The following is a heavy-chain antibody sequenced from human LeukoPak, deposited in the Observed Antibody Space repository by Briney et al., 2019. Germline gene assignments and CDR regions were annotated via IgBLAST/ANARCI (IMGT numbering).Heavy chain of an antibody. D-gene: IGHD6-19*01. CDR1: GGTFSSYA. V-gene: IGHV1-69*01. CDR2: IIPIFGTA. Sequence: SVKVSCKASGGTFSSYAISWVRQAPGQGLEWMGGIIPIFGTANYAQKFQGRVTITADESTSTAYMELSSLRSEDTAVYYCARGSTAVGYKIYYFDYWGQGTLVTVSS. J-gene: IGHJ4*02. CDR3: ARGSTAVGYKIYYFDY.